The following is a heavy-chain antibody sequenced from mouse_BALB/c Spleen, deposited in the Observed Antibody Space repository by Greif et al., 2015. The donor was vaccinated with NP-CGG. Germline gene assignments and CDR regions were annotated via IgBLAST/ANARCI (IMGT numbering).Heavy chain of an antibody. CDR1: GYTFTSYW. Sequence: VQLQQSGAELAKPGASVKMSCKASGYTFTSYWMHWVKQRPGQGLEWIGYINPSTGYTEYNQKFKDKATLTADKSSSTAYMQLSSLTSEDSAVYYCAEAYYGNPHAMDYWGQGTSVTVSS. CDR2: INPSTGYT. D-gene: IGHD2-10*01. J-gene: IGHJ4*01. V-gene: IGHV1-7*01. CDR3: AEAYYGNPHAMDY.